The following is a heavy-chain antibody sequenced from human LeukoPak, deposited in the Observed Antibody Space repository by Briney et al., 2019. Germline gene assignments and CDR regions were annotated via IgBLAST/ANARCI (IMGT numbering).Heavy chain of an antibody. D-gene: IGHD3-22*01. CDR2: IYYSGST. CDR3: ARFGSSGYSDY. J-gene: IGHJ4*02. Sequence: PSETLSLTCSVSGGSISNSNYYWGWIRLPPGKGMEWIGTIYYSGSTNYNPSLKSRVTISVDTSKNQFSLRLSSVTAADTAVYYCARFGSSGYSDYWGQGTLVTVSS. V-gene: IGHV4-39*07. CDR1: GGSISNSNYY.